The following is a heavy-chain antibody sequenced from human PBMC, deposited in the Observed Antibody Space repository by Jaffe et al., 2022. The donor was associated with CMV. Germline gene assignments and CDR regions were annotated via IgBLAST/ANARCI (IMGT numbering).Heavy chain of an antibody. CDR1: GFTFSSYS. CDR3: ARDLAHIVVVVAAPFDY. D-gene: IGHD2-15*01. CDR2: ISSSSSTI. J-gene: IGHJ4*02. V-gene: IGHV3-48*02. Sequence: EVQLVESGGGLVQPGGSLRLSCAASGFTFSSYSMNWVRQAPGKGLEWVSYISSSSSTIYYADSVKGRFTISRDNAKNSLYLQMNSLRDEDTAVYYCARDLAHIVVVVAAPFDYWGQGTLVTVSS.